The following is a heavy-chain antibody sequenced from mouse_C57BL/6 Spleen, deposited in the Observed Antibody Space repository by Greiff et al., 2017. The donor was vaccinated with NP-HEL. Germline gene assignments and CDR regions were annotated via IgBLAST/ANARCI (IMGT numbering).Heavy chain of an antibody. CDR1: GYTFTDYY. J-gene: IGHJ4*01. V-gene: IGHV1-26*01. D-gene: IGHD2-1*01. Sequence: EVQLQQSGPELVKPGASVKISCKASGYTFTDYYMNWVKQSHGKSLEWIGDINPNNGGTSYNQKFKGKATLTVDKSSSTAYMELRSLTSEDSAVYYCASPIYYGNYDYWGQGTSVTVSS. CDR3: ASPIYYGNYDY. CDR2: INPNNGGT.